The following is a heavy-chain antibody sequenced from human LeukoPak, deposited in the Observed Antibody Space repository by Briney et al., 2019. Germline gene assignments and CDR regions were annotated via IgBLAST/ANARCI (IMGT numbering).Heavy chain of an antibody. Sequence: PGRSLRLSCAASGFTFSSYGMHWVRQAPGKGLEWVAVISYDGSNKYYADSVKGRFTISRDNSKNTLYLQMNSLRAEDTAVYYCAKDQRRQQLVPFDYWGQGTRVTVSS. D-gene: IGHD6-13*01. CDR3: AKDQRRQQLVPFDY. J-gene: IGHJ4*02. V-gene: IGHV3-30*18. CDR1: GFTFSSYG. CDR2: ISYDGSNK.